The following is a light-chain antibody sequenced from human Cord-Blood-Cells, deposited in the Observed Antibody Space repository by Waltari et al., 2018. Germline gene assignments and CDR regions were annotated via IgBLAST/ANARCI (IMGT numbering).Light chain of an antibody. Sequence: SYELTQPPSVSVSTGQTASITCSGDILGDKYACWYQQQPGQPPVLVIYQDSKRPSGIPERFSGSNSGNTATLTISGTQAMDEADYYCQAWDSSTAYVFGTGTKVTVL. CDR1: ILGDKY. J-gene: IGLJ1*01. CDR2: QDS. CDR3: QAWDSSTAYV. V-gene: IGLV3-1*01.